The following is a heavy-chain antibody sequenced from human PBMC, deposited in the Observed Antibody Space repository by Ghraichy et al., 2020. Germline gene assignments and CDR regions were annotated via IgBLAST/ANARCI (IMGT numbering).Heavy chain of an antibody. V-gene: IGHV4-4*02. Sequence: ESLNISCAVSGGSISSSNWWSWVRQPPGKGLEWIGEIYHSGGTNYNPSLKSRVTISVDKSKNQFSLKLSSVTAADTAVYYCARVPLDIVATEYYFDYWGQGTLVTVSS. J-gene: IGHJ4*02. CDR2: IYHSGGT. CDR1: GGSISSSNW. CDR3: ARVPLDIVATEYYFDY. D-gene: IGHD5-12*01.